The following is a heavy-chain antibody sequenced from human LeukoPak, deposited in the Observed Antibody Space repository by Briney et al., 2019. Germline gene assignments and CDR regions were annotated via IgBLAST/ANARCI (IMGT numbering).Heavy chain of an antibody. J-gene: IGHJ2*01. CDR2: ISISSTTI. D-gene: IGHD3-22*01. CDR3: ASSTYYYDSRGTRHWYFDL. V-gene: IGHV3-48*01. Sequence: PGGSLSLSCAASGFTFSSDNMNWVRQAPGKGLEWVSYISISSTTIYYAASVKGRLTISRDNGKNSLSMQMNSVRAEDPSVHYGASSTYYYDSRGTRHWYFDLWGRGTLVTVSS. CDR1: GFTFSSDN.